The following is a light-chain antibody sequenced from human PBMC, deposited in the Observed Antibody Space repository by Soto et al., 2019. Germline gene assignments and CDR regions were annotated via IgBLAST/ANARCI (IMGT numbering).Light chain of an antibody. CDR2: RAS. CDR1: QSVISN. CDR3: QHYNNWPFT. J-gene: IGKJ3*01. V-gene: IGKV3-15*01. Sequence: EIVMTQSLATLSVSPGERATLSCRASQSVISNLALYQQKPGQAPRLLIYRASTMATGIPARFSGSGSGTEFTLTISILKAEDFAVYYCQHYNNWPFTFGPGTKV.